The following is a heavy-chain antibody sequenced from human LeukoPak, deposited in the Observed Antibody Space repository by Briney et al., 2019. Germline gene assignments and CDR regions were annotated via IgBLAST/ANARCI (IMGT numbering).Heavy chain of an antibody. D-gene: IGHD3-16*01. J-gene: IGHJ4*02. CDR1: GGSITSSSYY. CDR3: ATYVWARHFDS. V-gene: IGHV4-39*01. Sequence: PSETLSLTCTVSGGSITSSSYYWGWIRQPPGKGLQWIGSFYYSGSTYYNPSLKSRVTISVDTSKNQFSLKLSSVTAADTAVYYCATYVWARHFDSWGQGALVTVSS. CDR2: FYYSGST.